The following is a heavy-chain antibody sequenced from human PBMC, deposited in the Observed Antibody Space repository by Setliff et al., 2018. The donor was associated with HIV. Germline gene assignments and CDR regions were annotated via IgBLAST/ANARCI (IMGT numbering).Heavy chain of an antibody. CDR1: GFTFSSFA. Sequence: GSLRLSCAASGFTFSSFAMTWVRQAPGKGLEWIGSIYYSGSTYYNPSLKSRVTISVDTSKNQFSLKVTSVTAADTAVYYCARGAAFDIWGQGTMVTV. CDR2: IYYSGST. J-gene: IGHJ3*02. V-gene: IGHV4-38-2*01. CDR3: ARGAAFDI.